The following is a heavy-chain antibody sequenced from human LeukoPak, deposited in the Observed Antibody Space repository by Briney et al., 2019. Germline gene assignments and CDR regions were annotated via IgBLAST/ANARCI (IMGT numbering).Heavy chain of an antibody. CDR1: GYTFTGYY. Sequence: ASVKVSCKASGYTFTGYYMHWVRQAPGQGLEWMGWINPNSGGTNYAQKFQGWVTMTRDTSISTAYMELSRLRSDDTAVYYCARDMECSGGSCYSGIGYWGQGTLVTVSS. J-gene: IGHJ4*02. V-gene: IGHV1-2*04. D-gene: IGHD2-15*01. CDR2: INPNSGGT. CDR3: ARDMECSGGSCYSGIGY.